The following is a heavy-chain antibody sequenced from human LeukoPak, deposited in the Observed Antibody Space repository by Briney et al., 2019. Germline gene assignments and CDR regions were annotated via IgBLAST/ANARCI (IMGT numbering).Heavy chain of an antibody. CDR1: GFTFSSYS. CDR3: ARKGWYSDL. CDR2: ISGSNSCI. V-gene: IGHV3-21*01. J-gene: IGHJ2*01. Sequence: PGGSLRLSCAASGFTFSSYSMNWVRQAPGKGLEWVSSISGSNSCIYYADSMKGRFTISRDNAKNSLYLQMNSLRAEDTAVYYCARKGWYSDLWGRGTLVSVSS.